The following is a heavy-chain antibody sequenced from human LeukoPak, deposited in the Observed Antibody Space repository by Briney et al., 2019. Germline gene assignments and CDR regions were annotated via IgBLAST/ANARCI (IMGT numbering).Heavy chain of an antibody. CDR2: ISSSSSYI. D-gene: IGHD5-24*01. CDR3: AGAAGEMATIRY. V-gene: IGHV3-21*01. J-gene: IGHJ4*02. CDR1: GFTFSSYW. Sequence: GGSLRLSCAASGFTFSSYWMNWVRQAPGKGLEWVSSISSSSSYIYYADSVKGRFDNAKNSLYLQMNSLRAEDTAVYYCAGAAGEMATIRYWGQGTLVTVSS.